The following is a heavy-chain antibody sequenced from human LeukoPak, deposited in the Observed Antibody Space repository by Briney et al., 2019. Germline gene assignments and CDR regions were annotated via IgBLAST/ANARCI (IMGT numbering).Heavy chain of an antibody. CDR3: ARDRGGKDY. CDR1: GFTFSNYW. CDR2: IKQDGSEK. D-gene: IGHD3-16*01. J-gene: IGHJ4*02. Sequence: PGGSLRLSCAASGFTFSNYWMIWVRQAPGKGLEWVGNIKQDGSEKRYADSVRGRFSISRDNAQTSLYLQMNSLRAEDTAVYYCARDRGGKDYWGQGTLVTVSP. V-gene: IGHV3-7*04.